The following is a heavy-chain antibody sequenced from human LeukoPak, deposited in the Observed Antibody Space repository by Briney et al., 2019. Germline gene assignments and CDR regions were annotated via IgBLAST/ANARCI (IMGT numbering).Heavy chain of an antibody. V-gene: IGHV3-23*01. CDR3: AKQLGYCSDGSCYFPY. D-gene: IGHD2-15*01. CDR1: GFTFSSSA. CDR2: ISNNGGYT. J-gene: IGHJ4*02. Sequence: GGSLRLSCAASGFTFSSSAMSWVRQAPGKGLEWVSAISNNGGYTYYADSVQGRFTISRDNSKSTLCLQMNSLRAENTAVNYCAKQLGYCSDGSCYFPYWGQGTLVTVSS.